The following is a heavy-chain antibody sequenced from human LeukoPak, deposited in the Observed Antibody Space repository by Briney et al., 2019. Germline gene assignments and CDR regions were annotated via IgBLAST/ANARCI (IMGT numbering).Heavy chain of an antibody. CDR2: IKHDGSEK. V-gene: IGHV3-7*01. Sequence: GGSLRLSCAASGFTFSSYAMSWVRQAPGKGLEWVASIKHDGSEKYYVDSVRGRFTISRDNTMNSLYLQMSSLRAEDTAVYYCATDRGWRTSGYYLYYFEYWGQGTLVTFSS. CDR1: GFTFSSYA. J-gene: IGHJ4*02. D-gene: IGHD3-3*01. CDR3: ATDRGWRTSGYYLYYFEY.